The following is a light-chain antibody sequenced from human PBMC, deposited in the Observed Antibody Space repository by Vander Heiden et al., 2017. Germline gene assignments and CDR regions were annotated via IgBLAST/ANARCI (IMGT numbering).Light chain of an antibody. Sequence: QRHGQAPVHASYGINNRASGSPDRFSGSSSGNTAYLTITGAQAEDEPDDDCNSWDSSGNHLVFGGGTKLTVL. CDR3: NSWDSSGNHLV. V-gene: IGLV3-19*02. J-gene: IGLJ3*02. CDR2: GIN.